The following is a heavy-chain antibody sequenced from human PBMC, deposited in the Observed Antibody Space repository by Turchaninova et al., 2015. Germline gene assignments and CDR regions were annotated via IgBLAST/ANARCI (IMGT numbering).Heavy chain of an antibody. CDR1: GGSFSGYY. CDR3: ARGGAAAGMTPHFDY. D-gene: IGHD6-13*01. CDR2: INHSGST. Sequence: QVQLQQWGAGLLKPSANLSLTCAVYGGSFSGYYWNWIRQPPGKGLEWIGEINHSGSTNYNPSLKSRGTISVDTSKNQFSLKLSSVTAADTAVYYCARGGAAAGMTPHFDYWGQGTLVTVSS. J-gene: IGHJ4*02. V-gene: IGHV4-34*01.